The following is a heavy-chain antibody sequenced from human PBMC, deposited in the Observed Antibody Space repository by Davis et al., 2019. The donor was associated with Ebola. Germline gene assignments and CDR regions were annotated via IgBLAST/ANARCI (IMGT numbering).Heavy chain of an antibody. Sequence: SLKISCAASGFTFDDYAMHWVRQAPGKGLEWVSGISWNSGSIGYADSVKGRFTISRDNAKNSLYLQMNSLRAKDTALYYCAKTAMIDPDGAFDIWGQGTMVTVSS. CDR1: GFTFDDYA. V-gene: IGHV3-9*01. CDR2: ISWNSGSI. CDR3: AKTAMIDPDGAFDI. J-gene: IGHJ3*02. D-gene: IGHD2-21*02.